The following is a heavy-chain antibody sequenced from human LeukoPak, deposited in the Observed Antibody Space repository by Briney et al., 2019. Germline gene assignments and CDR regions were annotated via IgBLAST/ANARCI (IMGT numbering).Heavy chain of an antibody. CDR2: ISSNGGST. J-gene: IGHJ4*02. CDR1: GFTFSSYA. CDR3: ATTRLGLSGIY. D-gene: IGHD1-1*01. V-gene: IGHV3-64*01. Sequence: GSLRLSCAASGFTFSSYAMHWVGQAPGKGLEYVSAISSNGGSTYYANSVKGRFTISRDNSKNTLYLQMGSLRAEDTAVYYCATTRLGLSGIYWGQATVDSVSS.